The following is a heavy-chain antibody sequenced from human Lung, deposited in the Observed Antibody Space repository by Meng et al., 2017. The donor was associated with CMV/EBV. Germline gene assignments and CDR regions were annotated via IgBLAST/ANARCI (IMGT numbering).Heavy chain of an antibody. Sequence: VQMVQSGTELRIAGALVKVPCKASGYTYSPYTINWVRQAHGRGLEWMGWISTNTGTPTYTQGFTGRFVFSLDTSVSTAYLQISSLKAEDTAVYYCARGGNFDPWGQGTLVTVSS. D-gene: IGHD2/OR15-2a*01. CDR1: GYTYSPYT. CDR3: ARGGNFDP. CDR2: ISTNTGTP. V-gene: IGHV7-4-1*02. J-gene: IGHJ5*02.